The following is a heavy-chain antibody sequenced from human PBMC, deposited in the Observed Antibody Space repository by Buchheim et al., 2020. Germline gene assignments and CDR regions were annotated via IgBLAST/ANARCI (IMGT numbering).Heavy chain of an antibody. D-gene: IGHD3-10*01. V-gene: IGHV3-23*01. J-gene: IGHJ4*02. CDR1: GFTFSSYA. CDR2: ISGSGGST. CDR3: AKQALWFGDPAGGDYFDY. Sequence: EVQLLESGGGLVQPGGSLRLSCAASGFTFSSYAMSWVRQAPGKGLEWVSAISGSGGSTYYADSVKGRFTISRDNSKNTLYLQMNSLRAEDTAIYYCAKQALWFGDPAGGDYFDYWGQGTL.